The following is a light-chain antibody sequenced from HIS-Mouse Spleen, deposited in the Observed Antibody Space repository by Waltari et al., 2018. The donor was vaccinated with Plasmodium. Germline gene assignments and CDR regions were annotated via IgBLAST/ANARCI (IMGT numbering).Light chain of an antibody. CDR3: CSYAGSYTYV. CDR1: SSDVGGYNY. CDR2: DVS. J-gene: IGLJ1*01. Sequence: QSALTQPRSVSGSPGQSVTISCTGTSSDVGGYNYVSWYQQHPGKAPKLMIYDVSKLPSGVPDRFSCSKSSNTASLTSAGLQAEDEADYYCCSYAGSYTYVFGTGTKVTVL. V-gene: IGLV2-11*01.